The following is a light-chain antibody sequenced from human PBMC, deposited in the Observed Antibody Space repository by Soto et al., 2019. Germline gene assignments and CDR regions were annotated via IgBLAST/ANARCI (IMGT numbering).Light chain of an antibody. CDR2: DAS. J-gene: IGKJ1*01. CDR1: QSLSSSQ. V-gene: IGKV3-20*01. CDR3: QQYGSSPRT. Sequence: LLTRSPYRMNLSPGKRATLSCRASQSLSSSQLAWYQQKPGQAPRLLIHDASSRATGISDRFTGSGSGTDFTLTITTLEPEDFAVYDCQQYGSSPRTFGLGTKVDI.